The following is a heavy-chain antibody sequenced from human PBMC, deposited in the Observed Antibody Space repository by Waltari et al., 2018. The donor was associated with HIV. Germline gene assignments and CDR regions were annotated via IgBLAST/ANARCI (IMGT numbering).Heavy chain of an antibody. V-gene: IGHV3-49*03. CDR2: IRSQGYGRTS. J-gene: IGHJ1*01. CDR1: GFQFQQYH. CDR3: VRDSPPKWSAVSCYRK. Sequence: ASGRVVVSPGRSLRLTTQPTGFQFQQYHSSWFRQAPGNAPEWVSFIRSQGYGRTSDSAASVGGRFIISTDASPSVVFLDMNSLKAEDTGVYYCVRDSPPKWSAVSCYRKWGQGT. D-gene: IGHD3-16*02.